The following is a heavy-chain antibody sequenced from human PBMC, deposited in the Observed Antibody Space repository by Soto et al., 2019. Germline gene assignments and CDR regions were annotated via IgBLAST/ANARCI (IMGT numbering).Heavy chain of an antibody. J-gene: IGHJ4*02. CDR3: ARVDYGDHVCFDY. D-gene: IGHD4-17*01. CDR1: GGSISSGGYS. Sequence: PSETLSLTCAVSGGSISSGGYSWSWIRQPPGKGLEWIGYIYHSGSTYYNPSLKSRVTISVDTSKNQFSLKLSSVTAADTAVYYCARVDYGDHVCFDYWGQGTLVTVSS. CDR2: IYHSGST. V-gene: IGHV4-30-2*01.